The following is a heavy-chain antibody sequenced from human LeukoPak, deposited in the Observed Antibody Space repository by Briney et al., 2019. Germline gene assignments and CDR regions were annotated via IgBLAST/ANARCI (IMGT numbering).Heavy chain of an antibody. CDR2: ISGSGGST. J-gene: IGHJ4*02. CDR3: AKESMGKYSSSWLDY. V-gene: IGHV3-23*01. Sequence: GGSLRLSCAASGFTVKDFWMAWFRQAPGKGLEWVSAISGSGGSTYYADSVKGRFTISRDNSKNTLYLQVNSLRAEDTAVYYCAKESMGKYSSSWLDYWGQGTLVTVSS. D-gene: IGHD6-13*01. CDR1: GFTVKDFW.